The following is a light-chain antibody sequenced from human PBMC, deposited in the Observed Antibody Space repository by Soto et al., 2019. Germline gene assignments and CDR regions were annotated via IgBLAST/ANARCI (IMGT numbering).Light chain of an antibody. CDR3: QQSYITPPVT. Sequence: DIQMTQSPSSLSASVGDRVTITCRASQSISSDLNWYQVKPGKAPKLLIYTASSLQSGVPSSFSGSGSGTDFTHNISSLQPEDFATYYCQQSYITPPVTFGRGTRLEI. V-gene: IGKV1-39*01. CDR2: TAS. CDR1: QSISSD. J-gene: IGKJ5*01.